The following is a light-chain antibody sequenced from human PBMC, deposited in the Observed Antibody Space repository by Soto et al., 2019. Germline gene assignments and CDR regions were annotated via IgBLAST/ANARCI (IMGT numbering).Light chain of an antibody. CDR2: GVS. Sequence: QSALTQPASVSGSPGQSITISCTGTSSGVGGYDYVSWYQQHPGKAPKLMIYGVSNRPSGVSNRFSGSKSGNTAALTISGLQAEDEADYYCSSYKRSSTLALGPGTKVTVL. CDR1: SSGVGGYDY. J-gene: IGLJ1*01. V-gene: IGLV2-14*01. CDR3: SSYKRSSTLA.